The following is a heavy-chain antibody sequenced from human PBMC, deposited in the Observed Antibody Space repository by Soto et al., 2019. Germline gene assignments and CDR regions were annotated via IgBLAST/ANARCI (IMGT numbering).Heavy chain of an antibody. Sequence: PGGSLSLSCAASGFTFSSYAMSWVRQAPGKGLEWVSVISGSGGSTYYADSVKGRFTISRDNSKNTLYLQMNSLRAEDTAVYYCAKELRYDFWSGYYFGYWGQGTLVTVSS. CDR1: GFTFSSYA. CDR2: ISGSGGST. CDR3: AKELRYDFWSGYYFGY. D-gene: IGHD3-3*01. J-gene: IGHJ4*02. V-gene: IGHV3-23*01.